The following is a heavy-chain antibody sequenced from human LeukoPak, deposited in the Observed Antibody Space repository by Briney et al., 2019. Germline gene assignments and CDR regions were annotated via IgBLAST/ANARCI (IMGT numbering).Heavy chain of an antibody. J-gene: IGHJ4*02. V-gene: IGHV6-1*01. CDR2: TYYRSKWYN. Sequence: SQTLSLTCAISGDSVSSNSAAWNWIRQSPSRGLEWLGRTYYRSKWYNDYAVSVKSRITINPDTSKNQFSLQLNSVTPEDTAVYYCARFGDCSGGSCYTLPLFDYWGQGTLVTVSS. CDR1: GDSVSSNSAA. CDR3: ARFGDCSGGSCYTLPLFDY. D-gene: IGHD2-15*01.